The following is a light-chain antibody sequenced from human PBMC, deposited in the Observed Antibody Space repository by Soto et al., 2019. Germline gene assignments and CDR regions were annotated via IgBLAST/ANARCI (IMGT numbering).Light chain of an antibody. CDR3: LSYTSANTRV. CDR2: EVN. Sequence: QSVLTPPASVSASPGQSITISCTGTSSDVGGYKFVSWYQHHPGKAPKLMIYEVNNRPSGVSNRFSGSKSGNTASLTISGLQPEDEADYYCLSYTSANTRVFGGGTKVTVL. J-gene: IGLJ3*02. CDR1: SSDVGGYKF. V-gene: IGLV2-14*01.